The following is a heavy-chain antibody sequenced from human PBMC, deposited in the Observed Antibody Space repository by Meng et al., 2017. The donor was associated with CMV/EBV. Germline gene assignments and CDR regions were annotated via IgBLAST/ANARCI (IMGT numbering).Heavy chain of an antibody. J-gene: IGHJ4*02. Sequence: GGSLRLSCKGSGYSFTSYWIAWVRQMPGKGLEWMGIFYPGDSDTRYSPSFQGQVTISAGKSLSTAYLQWRSLKASDTAIYYCATLLTGNAFLYWGQGTLVTISS. CDR2: FYPGDSDT. CDR3: ATLLTGNAFLY. CDR1: GYSFTSYW. V-gene: IGHV5-51*01. D-gene: IGHD2/OR15-2a*01.